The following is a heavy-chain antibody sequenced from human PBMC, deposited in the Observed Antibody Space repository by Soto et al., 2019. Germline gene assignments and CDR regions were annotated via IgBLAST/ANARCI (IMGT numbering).Heavy chain of an antibody. D-gene: IGHD2-2*02. CDR2: IKQGGSEK. J-gene: IGHJ4*02. Sequence: GGSLRLSCAASGFTFSSYWMSWVRQAPGKGLEWVANIKQGGSEKYYVDSVKGRFTTSRDNAKNSLYLQMNSLRAEDTAVYYCARGSRYCSSTSCYTFDYWGQGTLVTVSS. V-gene: IGHV3-7*01. CDR1: GFTFSSYW. CDR3: ARGSRYCSSTSCYTFDY.